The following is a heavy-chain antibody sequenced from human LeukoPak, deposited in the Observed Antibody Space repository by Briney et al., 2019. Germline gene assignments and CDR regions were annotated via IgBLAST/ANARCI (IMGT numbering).Heavy chain of an antibody. D-gene: IGHD3-16*01. V-gene: IGHV3-23*01. Sequence: PGGSLRLSCAASGFTFSSYAMSWVRQAPGKGLEWVSGILDSGYSTYYANSVKGSFPISRDNSNNTLYLQMNSLRAEDTAVYYCAKLGGHPLHNYYVGVWGKGTTVAVSS. J-gene: IGHJ6*03. CDR2: ILDSGYST. CDR3: AKLGGHPLHNYYVGV. CDR1: GFTFSSYA.